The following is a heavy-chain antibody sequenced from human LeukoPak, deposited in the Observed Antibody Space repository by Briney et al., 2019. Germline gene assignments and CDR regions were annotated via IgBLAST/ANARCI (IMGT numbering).Heavy chain of an antibody. D-gene: IGHD3-3*01. J-gene: IGHJ4*02. CDR3: ARVEDYDFWTGHTGYFDY. CDR2: INPNSGGP. V-gene: IGHV1-2*02. CDR1: GYTFIGYY. Sequence: GASVKVSCKASGYTFIGYYIHWMRQAPGQGLEWMGWINPNSGGPNYAQKFQGRVTMTRDTSISTAYMELSRLRSDDTAVYYCARVEDYDFWTGHTGYFDYWGQGTLVTVSS.